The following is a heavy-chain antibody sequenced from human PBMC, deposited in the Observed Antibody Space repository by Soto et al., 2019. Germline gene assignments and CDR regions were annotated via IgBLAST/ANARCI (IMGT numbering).Heavy chain of an antibody. CDR1: GFAFSSYG. CDR2: ISYDGSNK. Sequence: QVQLVESGGGVVQPGRSLRLSCAASGFAFSSYGMHWVRQAPGNGLEWVAVISYDGSNKYYADSVKGRFTISRDNSKNTLYLQMNSLRAEDTAVYYCAKDTRIVVVTHAFDIWGQGTMVTVSS. CDR3: AKDTRIVVVTHAFDI. D-gene: IGHD2-21*02. V-gene: IGHV3-30*18. J-gene: IGHJ3*02.